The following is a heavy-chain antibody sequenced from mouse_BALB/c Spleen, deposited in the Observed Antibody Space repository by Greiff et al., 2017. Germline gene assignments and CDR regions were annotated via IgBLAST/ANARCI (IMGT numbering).Heavy chain of an antibody. D-gene: IGHD1-1*02. J-gene: IGHJ4*01. CDR3: ARGRGSYDYAMDY. Sequence: EVQVVESGGGLVKPGGSLKLSCAASGFTFSSYAMSWVRQTPEKRLEWVASISSGGSTYYPDSVKGRFTISRDNARNILYLQMSSLRSEDTAMYYCARGRGSYDYAMDYWGQGTSVTVSS. CDR2: ISSGGST. CDR1: GFTFSSYA. V-gene: IGHV5-6-5*01.